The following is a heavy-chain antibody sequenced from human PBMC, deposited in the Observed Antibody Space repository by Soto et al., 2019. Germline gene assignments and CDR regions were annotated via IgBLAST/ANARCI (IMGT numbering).Heavy chain of an antibody. CDR3: TTGPLDCGGGSCYLPVEY. CDR1: GFTFSNAW. V-gene: IGHV3-15*07. D-gene: IGHD2-15*01. J-gene: IGHJ4*02. CDR2: IKSKTDGGTT. Sequence: GGSLRLSCAASGFTFSNAWMNWVRQAPGKGLEWVGRIKSKTDGGTTDYAAPVKGRFTISRDDSKNTLYLQMNSLKTEDTAVYYCTTGPLDCGGGSCYLPVEYWGQGTLVTVSS.